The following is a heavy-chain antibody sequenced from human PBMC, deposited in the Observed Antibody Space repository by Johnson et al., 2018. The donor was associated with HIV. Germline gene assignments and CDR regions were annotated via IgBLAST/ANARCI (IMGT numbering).Heavy chain of an antibody. J-gene: IGHJ3*02. D-gene: IGHD1-1*01. CDR3: TRSRGRTGRDALDI. CDR1: GFTFSNAW. V-gene: IGHV3-15*01. Sequence: MLLVESGGGVVQPGRSLRLSCAASGFTFSNAWMSWVRQAPGKGLEWVGRINSKTDGGTSDYAAPVKGRFTISSDDSKKTLYLLMNSLKTEDTPVYYCTRSRGRTGRDALDIWCQKTMVTIS. CDR2: INSKTDGGTS.